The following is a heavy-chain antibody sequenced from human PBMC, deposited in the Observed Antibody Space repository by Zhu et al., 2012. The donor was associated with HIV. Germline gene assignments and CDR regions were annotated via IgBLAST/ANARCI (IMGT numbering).Heavy chain of an antibody. J-gene: IGHJ6*03. CDR1: GYSISSGYY. Sequence: QVQLQESGPGLVKPSETLSLTCVVSGYSISSGYYWGWIRQPPGKGLEWIGSIFQSGSTYYNPSLKSRVSISVDTSKNHFSLKLNSVTAADTAMYYCASNYYGSGSRYYYYFMDVWGKGTTVTGLL. V-gene: IGHV4-38-2*01. CDR2: IFQSGST. CDR3: ASNYYGSGSRYYYYFMDV. D-gene: IGHD3-10*01.